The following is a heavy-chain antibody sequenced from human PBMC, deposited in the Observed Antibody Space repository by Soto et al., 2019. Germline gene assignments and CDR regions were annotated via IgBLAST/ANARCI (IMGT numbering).Heavy chain of an antibody. D-gene: IGHD3-3*01. CDR2: VYSSGGT. CDR1: GGSMSSYY. J-gene: IGHJ5*02. CDR3: ARGQRFSDWFDP. V-gene: IGHV4-4*07. Sequence: SETLSLTCTVSGGSMSSYYWTWIRQPAGKGLEWIGRVYSSGGTHYNPSLKSRVTISLDTSKNQFSLRLLSVTDADTAVYYCARGQRFSDWFDPWGQGTLVTAPQ.